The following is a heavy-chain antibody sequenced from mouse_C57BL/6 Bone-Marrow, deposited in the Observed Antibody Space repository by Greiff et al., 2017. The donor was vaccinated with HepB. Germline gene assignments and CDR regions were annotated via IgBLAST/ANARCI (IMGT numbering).Heavy chain of an antibody. CDR2: IYPRDGTS. CDR1: GYTFTNYD. J-gene: IGHJ3*01. CDR3: ARGGTAQARFAY. Sequence: VQLQQSGPELVKPGTSVKLSCKASGYTFTNYDINWMKQRPGQGLEWIGWIYPRDGTSKYNEKFKGKATLTVDTSSSTTYMEFHSLTSEDSAVFFCARGGTAQARFAYWGQGTLVTVSA. V-gene: IGHV1-85*01. D-gene: IGHD3-2*02.